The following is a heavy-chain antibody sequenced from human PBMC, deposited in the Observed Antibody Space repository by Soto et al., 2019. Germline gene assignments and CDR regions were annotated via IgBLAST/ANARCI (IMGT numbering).Heavy chain of an antibody. J-gene: IGHJ4*02. CDR3: ARDQGSVAVAGLFDY. CDR1: GFTFSSYG. V-gene: IGHV3-33*01. D-gene: IGHD6-19*01. CDR2: IWYDGSNK. Sequence: QVQLVESGGGVVQPGRSLRLSCAASGFTFSSYGMHWVRQAPGKGLEWVAVIWYDGSNKYYADSVKGRFTISRDNSKNTLDRQMNSLRAGDTAVYYCARDQGSVAVAGLFDYWGQGTLVTVSS.